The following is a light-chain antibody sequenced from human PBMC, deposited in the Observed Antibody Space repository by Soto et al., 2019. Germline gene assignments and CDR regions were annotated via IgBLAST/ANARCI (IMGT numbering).Light chain of an antibody. CDR1: QDITNY. Sequence: DIQLTQSPSSLSASVGDRVAITCQASQDITNYLNWYQQKPGKAPKLLIYDASTLETGVPSRFSGSGSGTYFAFTISSLQPEDIASYYGQHFDNLPITFGQGTRLEIK. V-gene: IGKV1-33*01. CDR3: QHFDNLPIT. J-gene: IGKJ5*01. CDR2: DAS.